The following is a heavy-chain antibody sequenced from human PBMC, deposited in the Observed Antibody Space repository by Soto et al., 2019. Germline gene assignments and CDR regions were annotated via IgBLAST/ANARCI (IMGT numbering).Heavy chain of an antibody. CDR2: IYYSGST. CDR3: ARSYTKGGADLVGGIWGNYRRNPNDAFDV. Sequence: PSETLSLTCTVSGGSISSGGYYWSWIRQHPGKGLEWIGYIYYSGSTYYNQSLKNRVTIKVDTSNNQSTLKRSSMTAADTAMYYCARSYTKGGADLVGGIWGNYRRNPNDAFDVWGQGTMVTVSS. V-gene: IGHV4-31*03. D-gene: IGHD3-16*02. J-gene: IGHJ3*01. CDR1: GGSISSGGYY.